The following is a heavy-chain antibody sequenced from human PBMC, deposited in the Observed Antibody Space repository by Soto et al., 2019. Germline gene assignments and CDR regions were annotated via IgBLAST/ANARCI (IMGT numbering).Heavy chain of an antibody. Sequence: VQLQESGPGLVKPSQTLSLTCTVSGGSISSGDYYWSWIRQPPGKGLEWIGHIYYSGHTYYNPSLKNRVAISVDTSKNQFSLKLTSVTAADTAVYFCARTKDTAMANDYWGQGTLVTVSS. V-gene: IGHV4-30-4*01. CDR2: IYYSGHT. CDR1: GGSISSGDYY. CDR3: ARTKDTAMANDY. J-gene: IGHJ4*02. D-gene: IGHD5-18*01.